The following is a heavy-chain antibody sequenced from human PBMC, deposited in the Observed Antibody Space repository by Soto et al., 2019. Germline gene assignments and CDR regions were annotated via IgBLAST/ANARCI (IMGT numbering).Heavy chain of an antibody. D-gene: IGHD6-19*01. Sequence: WASVKVSCKASGFTFTSSAVQWVRQARGQRLEWIGWIVVGSGNTNYAQKFQERVTITRDMSTSTAYMELSSLRSEDTAVYYCAADSIHSSGYGPYYYYGMDVWGQGTTVTVSS. CDR2: IVVGSGNT. CDR1: GFTFTSSA. V-gene: IGHV1-58*01. J-gene: IGHJ6*02. CDR3: AADSIHSSGYGPYYYYGMDV.